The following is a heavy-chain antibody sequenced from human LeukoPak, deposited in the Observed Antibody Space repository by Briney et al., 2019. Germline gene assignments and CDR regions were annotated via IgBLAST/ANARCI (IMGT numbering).Heavy chain of an antibody. J-gene: IGHJ4*02. CDR2: IHPRRGDT. Sequence: ASVKVSCKTSGYSFTAFYIHWVRQAPGRGLEWMGWIHPRRGDTNYAQKFQGRVTMTRDTSISTAYLDLSSLRSDDTAVYYCARDGDYGTGSYYRGCFDYWGQGILVSVSS. V-gene: IGHV1-2*02. D-gene: IGHD3-10*01. CDR3: ARDGDYGTGSYYRGCFDY. CDR1: GYSFTAFY.